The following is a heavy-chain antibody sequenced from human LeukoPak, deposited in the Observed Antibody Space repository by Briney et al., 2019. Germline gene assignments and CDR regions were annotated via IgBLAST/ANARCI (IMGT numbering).Heavy chain of an antibody. CDR2: IWYDGSNK. D-gene: IGHD4-17*01. Sequence: GGSLRLSCAASGFTFSSYGMHWVRQAPGKGLEWVAVIWYDGSNKYYADSVKGRFTISRDNSKNTLYLQMNSLRAEDTAVYYCARVPTVTTTYYYGMDVWGKGTTVTFSS. CDR3: ARVPTVTTTYYYGMDV. CDR1: GFTFSSYG. V-gene: IGHV3-33*01. J-gene: IGHJ6*04.